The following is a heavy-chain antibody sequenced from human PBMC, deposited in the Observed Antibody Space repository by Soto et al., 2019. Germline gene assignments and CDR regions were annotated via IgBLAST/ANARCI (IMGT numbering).Heavy chain of an antibody. J-gene: IGHJ6*02. D-gene: IGHD3-10*01. V-gene: IGHV4-34*01. Sequence: SETLSLTCAVYGGSFSGYYWSWIRQPPGKGLEWIGEINHSGSTNYNPSLKSRVTISVDTSKNQFSLKLSSVTAADTAVYYCATRAMVRGYYYYGMDVWGQVTTVPLS. CDR3: ATRAMVRGYYYYGMDV. CDR1: GGSFSGYY. CDR2: INHSGST.